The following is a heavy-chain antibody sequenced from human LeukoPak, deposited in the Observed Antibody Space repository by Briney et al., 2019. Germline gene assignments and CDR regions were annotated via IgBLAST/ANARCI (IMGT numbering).Heavy chain of an antibody. J-gene: IGHJ4*02. CDR3: ARGGTLVRGGDPFDY. Sequence: GGSLRLSCAASGFTFSSYGMSWVRQAPGKGLEWVSGLSGSGDRTYYTDSVRGRFIISRDNSKNTVYLQMNTLRAEDTALYYCARGGTLVRGGDPFDYWGQGTLVTVSS. CDR1: GFTFSSYG. CDR2: LSGSGDRT. V-gene: IGHV3-23*01. D-gene: IGHD3-10*01.